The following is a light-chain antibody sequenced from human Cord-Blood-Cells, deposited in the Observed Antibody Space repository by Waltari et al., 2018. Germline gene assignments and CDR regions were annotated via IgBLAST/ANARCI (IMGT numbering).Light chain of an antibody. CDR2: DVS. V-gene: IGLV2-14*01. Sequence: HSALTQPASVSGSPGPSITISCTGTSRDVGGYNYVSWYHQHPGKAPKLMIYDVSNRPSGVSNRFSGSKSGNTASLTISGLQAEDEADYYCSSYTSSSNWVFGGGTKLTVL. J-gene: IGLJ3*02. CDR3: SSYTSSSNWV. CDR1: SRDVGGYNY.